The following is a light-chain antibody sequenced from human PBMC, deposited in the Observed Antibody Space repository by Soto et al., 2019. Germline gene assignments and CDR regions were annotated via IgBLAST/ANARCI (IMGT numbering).Light chain of an antibody. J-gene: IGKJ5*01. V-gene: IGKV3-15*01. CDR1: ESVSSN. CDR3: QHYNNWPPIT. CDR2: GTS. Sequence: EIVLTQSPATLSVSAGERATLSCRVSESVSSNFAWYQQKPGQAPRLLIYGTSTRATGIPARFSGSGSGTEFTLTISSLQSEDFAVYYCQHYNNWPPITFGQGTRLEIK.